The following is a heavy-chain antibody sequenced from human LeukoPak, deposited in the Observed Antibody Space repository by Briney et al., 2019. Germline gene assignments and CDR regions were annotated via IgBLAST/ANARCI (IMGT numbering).Heavy chain of an antibody. J-gene: IGHJ4*02. D-gene: IGHD2-15*01. Sequence: PGGSLRLSCAASGFTFSSSAMSWVRQAPGKGLEWVAGISDSGGRMYYPDSVKGRFTISRDNSKNTLYLQMGSLRGDDTALYYCAKVLGYCSGGNCYIVDYWGQGTLVIVSS. CDR2: ISDSGGRM. V-gene: IGHV3-23*01. CDR3: AKVLGYCSGGNCYIVDY. CDR1: GFTFSSSA.